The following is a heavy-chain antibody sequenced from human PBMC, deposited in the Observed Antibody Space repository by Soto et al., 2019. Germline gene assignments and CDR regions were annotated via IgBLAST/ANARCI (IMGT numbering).Heavy chain of an antibody. CDR2: VNPILSMS. D-gene: IGHD3-10*01. CDR3: ASSYGSGYRAFDY. CDR1: GDTFNFYS. Sequence: QVQLVQSGAEVKRPGSSVKVSCKASGDTFNFYSINWVRQAPGGGLEWVGRVNPILSMSNYAQRFQGRVTMTADKSTSTAYMELSSLRSEDTVIYYCASSYGSGYRAFDYWGQGALVTVSS. J-gene: IGHJ4*02. V-gene: IGHV1-69*02.